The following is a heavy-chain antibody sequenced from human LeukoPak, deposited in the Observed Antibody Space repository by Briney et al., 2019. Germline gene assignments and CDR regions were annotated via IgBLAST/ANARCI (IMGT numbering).Heavy chain of an antibody. CDR3: ARGLTDFDWLLPFDY. CDR1: GYTFTSYN. Sequence: ASVKVSCKASGYTFTSYNVNWVRQATGQGLEWMGWMNPNSGNTGYAQKFQGRVTMTRNTSISTAYMELSSLRSEDTAVYYCARGLTDFDWLLPFDYWGQGTLVTVSS. J-gene: IGHJ4*02. CDR2: MNPNSGNT. V-gene: IGHV1-8*01. D-gene: IGHD3-9*01.